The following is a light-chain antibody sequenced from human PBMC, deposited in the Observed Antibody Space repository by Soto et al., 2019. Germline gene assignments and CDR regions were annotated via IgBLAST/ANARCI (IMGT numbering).Light chain of an antibody. CDR1: QSVSSSY. CDR3: QQYGSSPPYT. J-gene: IGKJ2*01. V-gene: IGKV3-20*01. Sequence: EIVLTQSPGTLSLSPGERATLSCRASQSVSSSYLAWYQHKPGQAPRLLIYGASNRATGIPDRFRGSGSGTDFTLTISRLEPEDFAVYYCQQYGSSPPYTFGQGTKLEIK. CDR2: GAS.